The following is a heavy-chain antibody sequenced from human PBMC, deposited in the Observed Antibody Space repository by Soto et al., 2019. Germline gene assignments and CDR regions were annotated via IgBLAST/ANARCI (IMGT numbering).Heavy chain of an antibody. J-gene: IGHJ4*02. CDR3: ARGPTRYYFDF. CDR2: IYYSGIT. V-gene: IGHV4-59*01. CDR1: GGSLSSYY. Sequence: SETLSLTCTVSGGSLSSYYWSWIRQSPGKGLEWIGYIYYSGITNYNPSLKSRVTISVDTSKNQFSLKLSSVTAADTAVYYCARGPTRYYFDFWGQGTLVTVSS.